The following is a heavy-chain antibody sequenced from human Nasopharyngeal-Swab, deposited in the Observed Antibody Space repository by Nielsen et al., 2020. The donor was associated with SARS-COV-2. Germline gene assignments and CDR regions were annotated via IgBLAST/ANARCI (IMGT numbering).Heavy chain of an antibody. V-gene: IGHV5-51*01. CDR1: GYRFSTYW. Sequence: GESLQISCKGSGYRFSTYWINWVRQMPGKGLEWMGIIYPGDSDTRYSPSFQGQVSISVDKSITTAYLQWNSLKASDTATYFCAIDYGSGTYGLDVWGQGTRVTVSS. J-gene: IGHJ6*02. CDR3: AIDYGSGTYGLDV. CDR2: IYPGDSDT. D-gene: IGHD3-10*01.